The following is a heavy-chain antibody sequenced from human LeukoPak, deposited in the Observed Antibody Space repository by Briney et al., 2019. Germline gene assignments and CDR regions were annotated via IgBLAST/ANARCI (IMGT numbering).Heavy chain of an antibody. J-gene: IGHJ3*02. CDR1: GGSISSGSYY. D-gene: IGHD5-12*01. CDR2: IYTSGST. CDR3: ARGIVATTEGDAFDI. V-gene: IGHV4-61*02. Sequence: PSETLSLTCTVSGGSISSGSYYWSWIRQPAGKGLEWIGRIYTSGSTNYNPSLKSRVTISVDTSKNQFSLKLSSVTAADTAVYYCARGIVATTEGDAFDIWGQGTMVTVSS.